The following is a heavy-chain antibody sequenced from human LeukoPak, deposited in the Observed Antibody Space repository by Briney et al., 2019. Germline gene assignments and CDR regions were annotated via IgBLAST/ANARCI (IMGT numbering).Heavy chain of an antibody. J-gene: IGHJ6*03. D-gene: IGHD3-9*01. CDR2: ISSSSSYI. V-gene: IGHV3-21*01. CDR3: ARGSYYDILTGYHYQPASDYYYYMDV. Sequence: PGGSLRLSCAASGFTFDDYTMHWVRQAPGKGLEWVSSISSSSSYIYYADSVKGRFTISRDNAKNSLYLQMNSLRAEDTAVYYCARGSYYDILTGYHYQPASDYYYYMDVWGKGTTVTVSS. CDR1: GFTFDDYT.